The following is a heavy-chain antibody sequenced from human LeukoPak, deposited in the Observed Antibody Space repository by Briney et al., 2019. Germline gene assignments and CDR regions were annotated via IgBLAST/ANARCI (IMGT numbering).Heavy chain of an antibody. CDR3: AXNGXSAWYYYNEV. CDR1: GFTFSSYA. CDR2: ISSSGSST. J-gene: IGHJ4*02. D-gene: IGHD3-22*01. Sequence: PGGSLRLSCAASGFTFSSYAMSWVRQAPGKGLEWVSAISSSGSSTYYADSVKGRFTISRDNSKNTLYVQMNSLRAEDTAVYYCAXNGXSAWYYYNEVWGQGTLVTVSS. V-gene: IGHV3-23*01.